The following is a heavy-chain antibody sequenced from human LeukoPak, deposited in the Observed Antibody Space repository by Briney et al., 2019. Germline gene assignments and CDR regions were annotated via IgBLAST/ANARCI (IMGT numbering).Heavy chain of an antibody. CDR2: ISGSGGST. J-gene: IGHJ6*03. CDR3: ARDSRYCSGGSCSYYMDV. CDR1: GFTFSSYA. D-gene: IGHD2-15*01. V-gene: IGHV3-23*01. Sequence: GGSLRLSCAASGFTFSSYAMSWVRQAPGKGLEWVSAISGSGGSTYYADSVKGRFTISRDNSKNTLYLQMNSLRAEDTAVYYCARDSRYCSGGSCSYYMDVWGKGNTVTISS.